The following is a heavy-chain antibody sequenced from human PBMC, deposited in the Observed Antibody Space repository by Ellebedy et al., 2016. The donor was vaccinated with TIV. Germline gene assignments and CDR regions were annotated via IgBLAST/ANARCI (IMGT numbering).Heavy chain of an antibody. CDR3: ARDRHCVGGRCYSV. J-gene: IGHJ4*02. V-gene: IGHV3-53*01. CDR2: IYSGGDR. CDR1: GFTVNNNY. D-gene: IGHD2-15*01. Sequence: GESLKISCAASGFTVNNNYMRWFRQAPGKGLEWVSLIYSGGDRYYADSVKGRFTISRDSSNNTVYLQMNSLRVEDTAVYYCARDRHCVGGRCYSVWGQGTLVTVSS.